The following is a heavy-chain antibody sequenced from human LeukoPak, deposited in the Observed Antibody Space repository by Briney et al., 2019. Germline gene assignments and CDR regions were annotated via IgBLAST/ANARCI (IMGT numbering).Heavy chain of an antibody. CDR1: GFTFSSYD. V-gene: IGHV3-48*03. Sequence: GGSLRLSCAASGFTFSSYDMNWVRQAPGKGLEWVSYIVTIGSSSRYADSVKGRFTISRDNAKNSLYLQMNSLRAEDTAIYYCARDHYDSSGYYLGIDHWGQGTLVTVSS. J-gene: IGHJ4*02. CDR3: ARDHYDSSGYYLGIDH. D-gene: IGHD3-22*01. CDR2: IVTIGSSS.